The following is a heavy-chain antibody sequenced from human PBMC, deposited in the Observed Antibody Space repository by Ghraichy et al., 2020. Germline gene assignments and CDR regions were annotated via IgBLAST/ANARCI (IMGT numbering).Heavy chain of an antibody. Sequence: SQTLSLTCTVSGGSISGFYWTWIRQPPGKGLEYIGYVHHSGTTFYNPSLKSRVTVSADMSKNQFSLRLSSVTAADTAVYFCARAEWGYPFDIWGQGTMVTVSS. V-gene: IGHV4-59*01. CDR2: VHHSGTT. D-gene: IGHD3-16*01. J-gene: IGHJ3*02. CDR3: ARAEWGYPFDI. CDR1: GGSISGFY.